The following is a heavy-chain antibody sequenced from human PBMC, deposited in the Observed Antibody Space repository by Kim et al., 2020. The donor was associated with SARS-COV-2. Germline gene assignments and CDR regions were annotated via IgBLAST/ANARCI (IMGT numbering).Heavy chain of an antibody. CDR2: IGTAGDT. D-gene: IGHD6-13*01. Sequence: GGSLRLSCAASGFTFSSYDMHWVRQVTGKGLEWVSAIGTAGDTYYPASVKGRFTISRENAKNSFYLQMNSLGARDTAVYYCARKSIAASGIRWYFDLWGRGTLVTVSS. V-gene: IGHV3-13*04. J-gene: IGHJ2*01. CDR1: GFTFSSYD. CDR3: ARKSIAASGIRWYFDL.